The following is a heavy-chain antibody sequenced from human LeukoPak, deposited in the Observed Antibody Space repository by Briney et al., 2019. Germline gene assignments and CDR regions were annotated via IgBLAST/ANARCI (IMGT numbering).Heavy chain of an antibody. CDR2: ISYDSSTI. J-gene: IGHJ4*02. CDR3: ARGLSSGYSQGDY. D-gene: IGHD3-22*01. CDR1: GFTSFSSYA. V-gene: IGHV3-48*01. Sequence: GGSLRLSCAAPGFTSFSSYAMSWVRQAPGRGLEWVSYISYDSSTIYYADSVKGRFTISRDTSKNTLYLQMNSLRAEDTAVYYCARGLSSGYSQGDYWGQGTLVTVTS.